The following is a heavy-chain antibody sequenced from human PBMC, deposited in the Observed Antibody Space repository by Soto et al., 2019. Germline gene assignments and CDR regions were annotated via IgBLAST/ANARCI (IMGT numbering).Heavy chain of an antibody. Sequence: ASVKVSCKASGYTFTSYGISWVRQAPGQGLEWMGWISAYNGNTNYAQKLQGRVTMTTDTSTSTAYMELRSLRSDDTAVYYCARDLVSLHCIGTSCYRMDVRGQGTTDTGSS. D-gene: IGHD2-2*01. CDR2: ISAYNGNT. CDR3: ARDLVSLHCIGTSCYRMDV. V-gene: IGHV1-18*01. J-gene: IGHJ6*01. CDR1: GYTFTSYG.